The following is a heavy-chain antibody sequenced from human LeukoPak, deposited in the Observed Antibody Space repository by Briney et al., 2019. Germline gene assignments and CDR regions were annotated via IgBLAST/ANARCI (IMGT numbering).Heavy chain of an antibody. CDR1: GFTFSSYS. CDR3: ASYSSGWGAFDY. Sequence: GGSLRLSCAASGFTFSSYSMNWVRQAPGKGLEWVSSISSSSSYIYYADSVKGRFTISRDNAKNSLYLQMNSLRAEDTAVYYCASYSSGWGAFDYWGQGTLVTVSS. J-gene: IGHJ4*02. D-gene: IGHD6-19*01. CDR2: ISSSSSYI. V-gene: IGHV3-21*04.